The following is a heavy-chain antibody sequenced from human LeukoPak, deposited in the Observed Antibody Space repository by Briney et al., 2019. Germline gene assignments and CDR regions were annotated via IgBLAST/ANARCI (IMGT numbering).Heavy chain of an antibody. V-gene: IGHV4-39*01. J-gene: IGHJ5*02. CDR1: GGSISSSSYY. CDR3: AKAMPGIAAAGILCDWFDP. CDR2: IYYSGST. D-gene: IGHD6-13*01. Sequence: SETLSLTCTVSGGSISSSSYYWGWIRQPPGKGLEWIGSIYYSGSTYYNPSLKSRVTISVDTSKNQFSLKLSSVTAADTAVHYCAKAMPGIAAAGILCDWFDPWGQGTLVTVSS.